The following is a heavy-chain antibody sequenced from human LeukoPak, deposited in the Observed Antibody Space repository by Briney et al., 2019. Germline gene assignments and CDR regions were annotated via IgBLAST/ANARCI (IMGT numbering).Heavy chain of an antibody. Sequence: SQTLSLTCTVSGGSISSGGYYWSWIRQYPGKGLEWIGYIYFIGLTDYNPSLKSRVNLSVDTSKNQFSLKLTSVTAADTAVYYCARAGSITGPTNFYYGMDVWGQGTTVTVSS. D-gene: IGHD1-7*01. CDR2: IYFIGLT. J-gene: IGHJ6*02. CDR3: ARAGSITGPTNFYYGMDV. CDR1: GGSISSGGYY. V-gene: IGHV4-31*03.